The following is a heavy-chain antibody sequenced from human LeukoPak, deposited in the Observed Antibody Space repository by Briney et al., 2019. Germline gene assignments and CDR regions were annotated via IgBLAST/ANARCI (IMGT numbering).Heavy chain of an antibody. D-gene: IGHD1-7*01. CDR2: ISTYNGNT. Sequence: ASVKVSCKASGYTFTNYGISWVRQAPGQGLEWMGWISTYNGNTKYVEKFQGRVTMTTDTSTSTVYMELSSLRSEDTAVYYCARDSYRTRNYNWFDPWGQGTLVTVSS. V-gene: IGHV1-18*01. CDR1: GYTFTNYG. J-gene: IGHJ5*02. CDR3: ARDSYRTRNYNWFDP.